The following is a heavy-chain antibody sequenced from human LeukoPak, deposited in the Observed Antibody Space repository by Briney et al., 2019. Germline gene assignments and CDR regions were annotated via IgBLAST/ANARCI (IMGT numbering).Heavy chain of an antibody. J-gene: IGHJ4*02. V-gene: IGHV3-23*01. CDR1: GFTFNNYA. CDR2: ISGDGVSP. D-gene: IGHD4/OR15-4a*01. Sequence: GGSLRLSCAASGFTFNNYALTWVRQTPGKGLECVSAISGDGVSPNYADSVRGRFTISRDNSKNTLYLQMNSLRVEDTAVYFCARDPGAFPYFFDCWGQGTLVTVSS. CDR3: ARDPGAFPYFFDC.